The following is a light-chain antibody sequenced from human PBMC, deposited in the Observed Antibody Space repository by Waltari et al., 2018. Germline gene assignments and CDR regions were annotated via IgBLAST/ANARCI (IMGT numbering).Light chain of an antibody. CDR3: QEANSFPLT. V-gene: IGKV1-12*01. Sequence: DIQMTQSPPSVSASVGDRVTITCRASQGIRSWLSWYQQTPGKAPKLLIYAASNLQSGVPSRFSGSDSGTEFTLTISSLQPEDVATYYCQEANSFPLTFGGGTKVEI. CDR2: AAS. J-gene: IGKJ4*01. CDR1: QGIRSW.